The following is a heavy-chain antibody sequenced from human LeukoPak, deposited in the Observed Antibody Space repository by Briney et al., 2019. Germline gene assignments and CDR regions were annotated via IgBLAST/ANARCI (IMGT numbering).Heavy chain of an antibody. CDR3: ARRPRMTKAPGYAFDI. V-gene: IGHV1-18*01. Sequence: ASVKVSCKASGYTFTSYGISWVRQAPGQGLEWMGWISAYNGNTNYAQKLQGRVTMTTDTSTSTAYMELRSLRSDDTAVYYCARRPRMTKAPGYAFDIWGQGTMATVSS. J-gene: IGHJ3*02. D-gene: IGHD4-11*01. CDR2: ISAYNGNT. CDR1: GYTFTSYG.